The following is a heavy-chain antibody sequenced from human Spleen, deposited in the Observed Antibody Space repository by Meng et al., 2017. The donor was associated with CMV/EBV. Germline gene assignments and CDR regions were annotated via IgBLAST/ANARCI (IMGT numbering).Heavy chain of an antibody. CDR3: TREKKDDYYINYYSGMDV. Sequence: GGSLRLSCTASGFTFSNYWMHWVRQGPGKGLGWVSLINSDESKTSYADSVKGRFTISRDNAKNTLYLQMNNLRAEDTAVYYCTREKKDDYYINYYSGMDVWGQGTTVTVSS. CDR1: GFTFSNYW. V-gene: IGHV3-74*01. D-gene: IGHD3-22*01. J-gene: IGHJ6*02. CDR2: INSDESKT.